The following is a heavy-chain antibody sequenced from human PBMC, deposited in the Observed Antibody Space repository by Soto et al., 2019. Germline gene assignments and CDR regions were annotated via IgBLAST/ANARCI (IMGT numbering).Heavy chain of an antibody. Sequence: QVQLVESGGGVVQPGRSLRLSCAASGFTFSSHGMHWVRQAPGKGLEWVALISSDGSNKDYADSVKGRFTISRDNSKKTLDLQMNSMRAEEAAVYYCAKDQGGYCITTTGYGPLYYYYYGTDVWGQGTTVTVSS. CDR1: GFTFSSHG. J-gene: IGHJ6*02. CDR3: AKDQGGYCITTTGYGPLYYYYYGTDV. CDR2: ISSDGSNK. D-gene: IGHD2-2*01. V-gene: IGHV3-30*18.